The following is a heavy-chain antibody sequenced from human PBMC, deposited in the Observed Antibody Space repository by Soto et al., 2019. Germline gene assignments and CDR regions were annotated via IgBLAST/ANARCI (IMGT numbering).Heavy chain of an antibody. Sequence: QVQLQESGPGLVKPSQTLSLTCTVSGGSISSGGYYWSWIRQHPGKGLEWIGYIYYSGSTYYNPSLKRRFIISVDTSKNPFSLKLSSVTAADTAVYYCARGLGYCTNGVCYYYGMDVWGQGTTVTVSS. CDR2: IYYSGST. D-gene: IGHD2-8*01. J-gene: IGHJ6*02. CDR3: ARGLGYCTNGVCYYYGMDV. CDR1: GGSISSGGYY. V-gene: IGHV4-31*03.